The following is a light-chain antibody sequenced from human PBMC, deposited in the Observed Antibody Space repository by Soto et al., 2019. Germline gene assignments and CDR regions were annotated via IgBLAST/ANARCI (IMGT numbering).Light chain of an antibody. V-gene: IGKV3-20*01. CDR2: GAS. J-gene: IGKJ1*01. CDR1: QSVSSSY. CDR3: QQYGSSPQP. Sequence: EIVLTQSPGTLSLSPGERATLSCRASQSVSSSYLAWYQQKPGQAPRLLIYGASSRATGIPARFSGSGSGTAFTVAISRLEPEDFAVDYCQQYGSSPQPFGHGTKVETK.